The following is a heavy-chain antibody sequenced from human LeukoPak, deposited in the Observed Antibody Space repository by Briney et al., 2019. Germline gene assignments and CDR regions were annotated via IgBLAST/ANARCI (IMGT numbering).Heavy chain of an antibody. CDR3: ARGIYGDYVGWYFDL. CDR1: GGSISNYY. V-gene: IGHV4-4*07. D-gene: IGHD4-17*01. Sequence: PSETLSLTCTVSGGSISNYYWSWIRQPAGKGLEWIGRIYTSGSTNYNPSLKSRVTLSVGTSKNQFSLNLSSVTAADTALYYCARGIYGDYVGWYFDLWGRGTLVTVSS. J-gene: IGHJ2*01. CDR2: IYTSGST.